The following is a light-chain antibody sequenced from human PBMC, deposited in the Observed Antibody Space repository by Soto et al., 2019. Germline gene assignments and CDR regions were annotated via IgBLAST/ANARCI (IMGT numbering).Light chain of an antibody. CDR3: QQYNSYPT. CDR2: KAS. Sequence: DIQMTQSPSTLSASVGDRVTITCRASQSISSWLAWYQQKPGKAPKLLIYKASSLESGVPSRFSGSGSATEFTLTISSLQPDDFATYYCQQYNSYPTFGQGTRLEIK. CDR1: QSISSW. J-gene: IGKJ5*01. V-gene: IGKV1-5*03.